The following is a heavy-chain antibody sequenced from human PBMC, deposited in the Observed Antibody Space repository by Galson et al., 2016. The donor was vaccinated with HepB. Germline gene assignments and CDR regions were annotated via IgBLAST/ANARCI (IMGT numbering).Heavy chain of an antibody. D-gene: IGHD4-23*01. V-gene: IGHV3-30*03. J-gene: IGHJ4*02. Sequence: SLRLSCAGSGFTFSNYGIHWVRQAPGKGLEWVAVISYDGSNKYYADFLKGRFTISRDNAKNSLYLQMNSLRDEDTAVYYCARESYYGGNSLDQYYFDYWGQGTLVTVSS. CDR1: GFTFSNYG. CDR2: ISYDGSNK. CDR3: ARESYYGGNSLDQYYFDY.